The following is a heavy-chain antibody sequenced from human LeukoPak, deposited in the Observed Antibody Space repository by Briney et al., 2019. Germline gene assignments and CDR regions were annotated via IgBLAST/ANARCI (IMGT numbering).Heavy chain of an antibody. Sequence: GGSLRLSCAASGFTFSSYWMSWVRQAPGKGLEWVANIKQDGSEKYYVDSVKGRFTISRDSAKNSLYLQMNSLRDEDTAVYYCASLGCSSTSCYNYWGQGTLVTVSS. J-gene: IGHJ4*02. V-gene: IGHV3-7*01. CDR2: IKQDGSEK. CDR3: ASLGCSSTSCYNY. CDR1: GFTFSSYW. D-gene: IGHD2-2*02.